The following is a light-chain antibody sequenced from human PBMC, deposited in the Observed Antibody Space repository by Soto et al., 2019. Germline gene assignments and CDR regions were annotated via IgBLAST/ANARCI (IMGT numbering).Light chain of an antibody. Sequence: EIVMTQSPATLSVSPGERATLSCRASQSVSSNLAWYQQKPGQAPRLRIYGASTRATGIPARFSGSGSGTEFTLTISSLQSEDFAVYYCQQYNNWPYNFGQGTKLEIK. CDR2: GAS. CDR1: QSVSSN. V-gene: IGKV3-15*01. CDR3: QQYNNWPYN. J-gene: IGKJ2*01.